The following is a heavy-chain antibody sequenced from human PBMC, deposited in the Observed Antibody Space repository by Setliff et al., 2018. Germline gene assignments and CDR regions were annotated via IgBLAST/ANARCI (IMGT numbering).Heavy chain of an antibody. CDR3: ARGWLRFGY. V-gene: IGHV4-34*01. D-gene: IGHD5-12*01. CDR2: INHSGST. CDR1: GGSFSGYY. J-gene: IGHJ4*02. Sequence: SETLSLTCAVYGGSFSGYYWSWIRQPPGKGLEWIGEINHSGSTNYNPSLKSRVTISVDTSKNQFSLKLSSVTAADTAVYYCARGWLRFGYWGQGTLVTVSS.